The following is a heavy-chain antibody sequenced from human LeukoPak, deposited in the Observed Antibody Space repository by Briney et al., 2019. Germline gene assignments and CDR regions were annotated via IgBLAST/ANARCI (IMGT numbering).Heavy chain of an antibody. CDR2: ISGSGSTI. CDR3: ARVFKNYFGSAYDN. CDR1: GFSFNNYE. V-gene: IGHV3-48*03. Sequence: GGSLRLSCAASGFSFNNYEMTWVRQAPGKGLEWLSYISGSGSTIYYADSARGRFHISRENAKNTLYLQMYSLRAEDTAVYFCARVFKNYFGSAYDNWGQGTLVTVSS. D-gene: IGHD3-10*01. J-gene: IGHJ4*02.